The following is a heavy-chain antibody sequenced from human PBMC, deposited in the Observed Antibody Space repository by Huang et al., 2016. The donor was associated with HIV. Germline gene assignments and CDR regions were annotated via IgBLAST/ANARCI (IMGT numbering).Heavy chain of an antibody. CDR2: ISYDGSNQ. D-gene: IGHD3-10*01. V-gene: IGHV3-30*04. J-gene: IGHJ4*02. CDR3: ARGSAGVLWFGEM. Sequence: QERLVESGGGVVQPGRSLRLSCAASGFTFSSYAMHWVRQAPGKGLEGVAVISYDGSNQHYVYSVKGRFTISRDNSKKMLYLQMNSLRMGDTAVYYCARGSAGVLWFGEMWGQGTLVTVSS. CDR1: GFTFSSYA.